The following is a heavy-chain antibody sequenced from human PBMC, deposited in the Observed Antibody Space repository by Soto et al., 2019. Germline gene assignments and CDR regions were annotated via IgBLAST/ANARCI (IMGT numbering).Heavy chain of an antibody. V-gene: IGHV3-33*05. CDR1: CFTFSTYG. CDR3: ANVVVYCSGGDCSGQYYYYYGMDV. CDR2: ISYDGSKK. J-gene: IGHJ6*02. Sequence: CLRLSCAASCFTFSTYGMHQVRQAAGKGLEWVALISYDGSKKYYADSVKGRFTISRDNSKNTLYLQMNSLRAEDAAVYYCANVVVYCSGGDCSGQYYYYYGMDVWGQGTTVTVSS. D-gene: IGHD2-15*01.